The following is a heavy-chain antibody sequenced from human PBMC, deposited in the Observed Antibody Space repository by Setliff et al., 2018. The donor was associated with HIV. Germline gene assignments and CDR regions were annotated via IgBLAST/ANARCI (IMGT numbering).Heavy chain of an antibody. CDR2: IIPHFDAP. CDR1: GGTFTSSA. D-gene: IGHD3-9*01. CDR3: ASPRFDWSFSHFDY. Sequence: SVKVSCKASGGTFTSSAISWVRQARGQGLEWMGAIIPHFDAPQYAQKFQGRVTITADQSTSTAYMELSGLTSEDTAVYYCASPRFDWSFSHFDYWGQGTPVTVSS. J-gene: IGHJ4*02. V-gene: IGHV1-69*13.